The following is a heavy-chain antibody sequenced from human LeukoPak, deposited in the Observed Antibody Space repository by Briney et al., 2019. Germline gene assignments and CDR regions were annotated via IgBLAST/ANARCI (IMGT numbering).Heavy chain of an antibody. V-gene: IGHV3-7*01. Sequence: GGSLRLSCAASGFTFTTCGMGWVRQAPGKGLEWLANIREDESEINYVDSVKGRFTISRDNARNSLYLQMTALRPEDTAVYFCVREYWSRLGWGQGTLVTVSS. CDR2: IREDESEI. CDR3: VREYWSRLG. D-gene: IGHD2-8*02. CDR1: GFTFTTCG. J-gene: IGHJ4*02.